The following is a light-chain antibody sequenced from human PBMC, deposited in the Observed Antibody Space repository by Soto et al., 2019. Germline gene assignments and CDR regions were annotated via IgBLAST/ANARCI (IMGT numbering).Light chain of an antibody. V-gene: IGKV3-20*01. Sequence: EIVLTQSPGTLSLSPGERATLXXXXSQSVSSSYLAWYQQKPGQAPRLLIYGASSRATGIPDRFSGSGSGTDFTLTISRLEPEDFAVYYCQQYGSSPLTFGQGTRLEIK. J-gene: IGKJ5*01. CDR1: QSVSSSY. CDR2: GAS. CDR3: QQYGSSPLT.